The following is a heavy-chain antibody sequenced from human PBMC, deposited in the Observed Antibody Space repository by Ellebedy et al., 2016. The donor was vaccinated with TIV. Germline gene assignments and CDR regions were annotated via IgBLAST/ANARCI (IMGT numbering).Heavy chain of an antibody. CDR3: ARSKMGMVYSSSWYDY. D-gene: IGHD6-13*01. V-gene: IGHV3-53*01. CDR2: IYSGGST. Sequence: PGGSLRLSCAASGFTVSSNYMSWVRQAPGKGLEWVSVIYSGGSTYYADSVKGRFTISRDNSKNTLYLQMNSLRAEDTAVYYCARSKMGMVYSSSWYDYWGQGTLVTVSS. CDR1: GFTVSSNY. J-gene: IGHJ4*02.